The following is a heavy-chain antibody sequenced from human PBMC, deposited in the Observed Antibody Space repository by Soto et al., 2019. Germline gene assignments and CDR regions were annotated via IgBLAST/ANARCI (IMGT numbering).Heavy chain of an antibody. CDR1: GGTFSSYT. J-gene: IGHJ4*02. V-gene: IGHV1-69*02. Sequence: SVKVSCKASGGTFSSYTISWVRQAPGQGLEWMGRIIPILGIANYAQKFQGRVTITADKSTSTAYMELSSLRSEDTAVYYCARYDSSGNYDYWGQGTLVTVSS. D-gene: IGHD3-22*01. CDR3: ARYDSSGNYDY. CDR2: IIPILGIA.